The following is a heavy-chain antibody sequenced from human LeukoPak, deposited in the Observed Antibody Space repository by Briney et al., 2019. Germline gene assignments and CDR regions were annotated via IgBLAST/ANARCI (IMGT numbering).Heavy chain of an antibody. CDR1: GGSISSGSYY. CDR2: IYTSGST. D-gene: IGHD6-19*01. Sequence: SQTLSLTCTVSGGSISSGSYYWSWIRQPAGKGLEWIGRIYTSGSTNYNPSLKSRVTISVDTSKNQFSLKLSSVTAADTAVHYCARAKEKIAVAGNYYYYMDVWGKGTTVTVSS. CDR3: ARAKEKIAVAGNYYYYMDV. V-gene: IGHV4-61*02. J-gene: IGHJ6*03.